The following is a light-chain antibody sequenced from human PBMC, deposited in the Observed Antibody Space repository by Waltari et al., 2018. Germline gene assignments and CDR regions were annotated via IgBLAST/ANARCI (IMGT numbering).Light chain of an antibody. CDR1: PGPVTSNNF. V-gene: IGLV7-43*01. J-gene: IGLJ3*02. Sequence: QTVVTQEPSLTVSPRGTVTLTCASTPGPVTSNNFPNWFQQKPGQPPRALIYSTVDRHSWTPARFSGSLLGGKAALTLSGVQPEDEADYYCQLYYGGTLVFGGGTKVTVL. CDR3: QLYYGGTLV. CDR2: STV.